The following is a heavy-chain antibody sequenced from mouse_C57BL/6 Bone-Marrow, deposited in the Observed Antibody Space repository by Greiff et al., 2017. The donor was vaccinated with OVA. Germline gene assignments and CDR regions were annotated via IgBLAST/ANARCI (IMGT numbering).Heavy chain of an antibody. CDR2: IRSKSNNYAT. Sequence: EVQRVESGGGLVQPKGSLKLSCAASGFSFNTYAMNWVRQAPGKGLEWVARIRSKSNNYATYYADSVKDRFAISRDDSESMLYLQMNNLKTEDTAMYYCVRQIYYYGSSFAMDYWGQGTSVTVSS. CDR3: VRQIYYYGSSFAMDY. D-gene: IGHD1-1*01. V-gene: IGHV10-1*01. J-gene: IGHJ4*01. CDR1: GFSFNTYA.